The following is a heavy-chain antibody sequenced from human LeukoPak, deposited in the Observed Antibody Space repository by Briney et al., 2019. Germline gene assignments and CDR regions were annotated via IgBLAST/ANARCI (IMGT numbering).Heavy chain of an antibody. CDR2: INHSGST. J-gene: IGHJ5*02. V-gene: IGHV4-34*01. CDR3: AGSGSPQLNWFDP. CDR1: GGSFSGYY. D-gene: IGHD1-26*01. Sequence: SETLSLTCAVYGGSFSGYYWSWIRQPPGKGLEWIGEINHSGSTNYNPSLKSRVTISVDTSKNQFSLKLSSVTAADTAVYYCAGSGSPQLNWFDPWGQGTLVTVSS.